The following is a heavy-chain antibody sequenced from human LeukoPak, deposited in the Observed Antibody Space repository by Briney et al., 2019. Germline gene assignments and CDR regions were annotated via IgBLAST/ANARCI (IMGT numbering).Heavy chain of an antibody. J-gene: IGHJ5*02. V-gene: IGHV4-59*11. CDR3: VRDEVNWFDP. CDR1: GGSISSHY. Sequence: SETLSLTCTVSGGSISSHYWSWIRQPPGKGLEWIGYIYYSGSTNYNPSLKSRVTISVDTSKNQFSLKLSSVTAADTAVYYCVRDEVNWFDPWGQGTLVTVSS. CDR2: IYYSGST.